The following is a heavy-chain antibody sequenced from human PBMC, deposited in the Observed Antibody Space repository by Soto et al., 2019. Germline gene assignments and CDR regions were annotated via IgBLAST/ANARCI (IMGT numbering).Heavy chain of an antibody. J-gene: IGHJ4*02. CDR1: GFTFSDYW. CDR3: ARFYN. CDR2: MNPDGSQE. V-gene: IGHV3-7*01. Sequence: GGSLRLSCAASGFTFSDYWVSWVRLTPGKGLEWVAHMNPDGSQESYVDSVKGRFTMSRDNAQNSLFLHMSSLRPEDTAIYYCARFYNWGPGTLVTVSS.